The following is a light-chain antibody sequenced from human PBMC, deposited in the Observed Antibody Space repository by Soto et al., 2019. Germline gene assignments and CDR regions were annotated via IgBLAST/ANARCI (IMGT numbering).Light chain of an antibody. CDR1: QSVSSY. Sequence: EIVLTQSPATLSLSPGERATLSCSASQSVSSYLAWYQQKPGQAPRLLIYDASNRATGIPARFSGSESGTDFTLTISSLEPEDFAVDYCQQRSDWLFSFDPATKVDIK. CDR2: DAS. V-gene: IGKV3-11*01. CDR3: QQRSDWLFS. J-gene: IGKJ3*01.